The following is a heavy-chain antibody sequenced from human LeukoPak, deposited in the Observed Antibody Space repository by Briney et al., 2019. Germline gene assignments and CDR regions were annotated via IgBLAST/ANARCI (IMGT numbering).Heavy chain of an antibody. CDR3: ARGGYPYLSTWYSDY. CDR1: GYTFTSRA. J-gene: IGHJ4*02. D-gene: IGHD2-15*01. CDR2: INTNTGNP. Sequence: ASVKVSCKASGYTFTSRAINWVRQTPGQGLEWMGWINTNTGNPTYAQGFTGRFVFSLDTSVSTAYLQISSLKAEDTAMYYCARGGYPYLSTWYSDYWGQGTLVTVSS. V-gene: IGHV7-4-1*02.